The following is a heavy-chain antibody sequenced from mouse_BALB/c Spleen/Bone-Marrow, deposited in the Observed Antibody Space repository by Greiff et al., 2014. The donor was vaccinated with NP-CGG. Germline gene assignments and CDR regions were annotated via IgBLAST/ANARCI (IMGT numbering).Heavy chain of an antibody. D-gene: IGHD1-2*01. Sequence: VKLVESGPGLVAPSQSLSITCTVSGFSLTNYGVHWVRQPPGKGLEWLGVIWADGSTNYNSALMSRLGISKDNSKSQVFFKMNSLQTDDTAMYYCARITTATGAMDYWGQGTSVTVSS. CDR3: ARITTATGAMDY. CDR2: IWADGST. CDR1: GFSLTNYG. J-gene: IGHJ4*01. V-gene: IGHV2-9*02.